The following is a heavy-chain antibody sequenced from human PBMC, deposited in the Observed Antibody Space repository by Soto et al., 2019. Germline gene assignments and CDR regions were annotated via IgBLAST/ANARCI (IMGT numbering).Heavy chain of an antibody. CDR3: AKVSVAGTDFDY. D-gene: IGHD6-19*01. V-gene: IGHV3-9*01. J-gene: IGHJ4*02. Sequence: EVQLVESGGGLVQPGRSLRLSCAASGFTFDDYAMHWVRQAPGKGLEWVSGISWNSGSIGYADSVKGRFTISRDNAKNSLYLQMNSLRAEDTAVYYCAKVSVAGTDFDYWGQGTLVTVSS. CDR2: ISWNSGSI. CDR1: GFTFDDYA.